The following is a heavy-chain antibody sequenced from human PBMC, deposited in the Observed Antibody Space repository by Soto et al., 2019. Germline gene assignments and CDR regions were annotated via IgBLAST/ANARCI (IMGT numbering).Heavy chain of an antibody. CDR3: ARASTVKGVLRDFDY. D-gene: IGHD4-4*01. CDR2: ISYSGTT. CDR1: GASINSADYY. V-gene: IGHV4-30-4*01. J-gene: IGHJ4*02. Sequence: NPSETLSLTCTVSGASINSADYYWSWIRQPPGRGLEWIGYISYSGTTFYNPSLKSRLSLSVDASQNHFSLHLSSVTAADTAFYYCARASTVKGVLRDFDYWGRGTLVTVSS.